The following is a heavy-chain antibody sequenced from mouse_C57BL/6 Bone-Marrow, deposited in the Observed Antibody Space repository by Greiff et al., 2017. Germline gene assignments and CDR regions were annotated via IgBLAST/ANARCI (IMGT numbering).Heavy chain of an antibody. CDR2: IYPGSGST. J-gene: IGHJ2*01. Sequence: VQLQQPGAELVKPGASVKMSCKASGYTFTSYWITWVKQRPGQGLEWIGDIYPGSGSTNYNEKFKSKATLTVDTSSSTAYMQLSSLTSEDSAVYYCARKGDSSGFYYFDYWGQGTTLTVAS. V-gene: IGHV1-55*01. CDR1: GYTFTSYW. CDR3: ARKGDSSGFYYFDY. D-gene: IGHD3-2*02.